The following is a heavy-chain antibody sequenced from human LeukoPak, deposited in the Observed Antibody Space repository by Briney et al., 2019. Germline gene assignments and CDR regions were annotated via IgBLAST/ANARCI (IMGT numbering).Heavy chain of an antibody. Sequence: GGSLTLSCAASGFTFSYFWMSWVRQAPGRGLDWVANIKQDGSEQYYVDSVKGRFTISRDNAKNSLYLQMNSLRAEDTAVYYCARMRSYCSGGSCPKAHTFDIWGQGTMVTVSS. J-gene: IGHJ3*02. D-gene: IGHD2-15*01. V-gene: IGHV3-7*01. CDR2: IKQDGSEQ. CDR1: GFTFSYFW. CDR3: ARMRSYCSGGSCPKAHTFDI.